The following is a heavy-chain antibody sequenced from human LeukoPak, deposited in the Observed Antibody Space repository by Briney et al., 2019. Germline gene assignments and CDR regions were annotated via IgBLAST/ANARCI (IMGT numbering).Heavy chain of an antibody. CDR3: ARDNPMVRSIFGMDV. D-gene: IGHD5-18*01. J-gene: IGHJ6*02. Sequence: GGSLRLSCAASGFTFSSYWMSWVRQAPGKGLEGVANIKQEGSEKYYVDSVKGRFPISRDNAKNSLYLQMNSLRAEDTAVYYCARDNPMVRSIFGMDVWGQGTTVTVSS. V-gene: IGHV3-7*01. CDR1: GFTFSSYW. CDR2: IKQEGSEK.